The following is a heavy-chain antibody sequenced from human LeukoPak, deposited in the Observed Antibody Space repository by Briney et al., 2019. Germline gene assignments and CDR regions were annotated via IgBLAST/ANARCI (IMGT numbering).Heavy chain of an antibody. CDR2: IYNRGTT. CDR1: GGSISSHF. J-gene: IGHJ4*02. V-gene: IGHV4-59*11. D-gene: IGHD6-19*01. Sequence: ETLSLTCTVSGGSISSHFWSWMRQPPGKGLEWIGNIYNRGTTNYNPSLNSRVTMSVDTSKNQLSLQLTSVTAADTAVYYCTKATQWLAFDYWGRGTLVTVSS. CDR3: TKATQWLAFDY.